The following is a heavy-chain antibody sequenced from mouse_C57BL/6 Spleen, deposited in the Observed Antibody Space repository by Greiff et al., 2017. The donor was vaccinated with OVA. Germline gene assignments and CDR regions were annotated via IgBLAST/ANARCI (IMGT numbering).Heavy chain of an antibody. D-gene: IGHD2-4*01. CDR1: GYTFTDYY. J-gene: IGHJ1*03. Sequence: QVQLQQSGAELVKPGASVKISCKASGYTFTDYYINWVKQRPGQGLEWIGKIGPGSGSTYYNEKFKGKATLTADKSSSTAYMQLSSLTSEDSAVYVCASTYDYDGWYFDVWGTGTTVTVSS. CDR2: IGPGSGST. V-gene: IGHV1-77*01. CDR3: ASTYDYDGWYFDV.